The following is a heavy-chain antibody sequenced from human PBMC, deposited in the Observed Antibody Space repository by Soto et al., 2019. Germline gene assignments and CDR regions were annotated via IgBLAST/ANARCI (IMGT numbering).Heavy chain of an antibody. CDR1: GYSISRGYY. J-gene: IGHJ6*01. CDR2: IYHSGST. CDR3: ARAQPPFYDILSCYYSAYYCDGLSV. V-gene: IGHV4-38-2*01. Sequence: SETLSLTCAVSGYSISRGYYWDWIRQPPGKGLEWIGSIYHSGSTYYNPSLKSRVTISVDTSKNQFSLKLSSVTAADTAVYYCARAQPPFYDILSCYYSAYYCDGLSVWGQGTSVPVSS. D-gene: IGHD3-9*01.